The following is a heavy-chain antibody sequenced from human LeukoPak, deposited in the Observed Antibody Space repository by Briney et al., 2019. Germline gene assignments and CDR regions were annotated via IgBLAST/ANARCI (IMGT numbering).Heavy chain of an antibody. CDR1: GFTFSSYA. CDR3: ARGALNYDDAFDI. Sequence: GGSLRLSCAASGFTFSSYAMHWVRQAPGKGLEWVAVISYDGSNKYYADSVKGRFTISRDNSKNTLYLQMNSLRAEDTAVYYCARGALNYDDAFDIWGQGTMVTVSS. V-gene: IGHV3-30*04. CDR2: ISYDGSNK. J-gene: IGHJ3*02. D-gene: IGHD1-7*01.